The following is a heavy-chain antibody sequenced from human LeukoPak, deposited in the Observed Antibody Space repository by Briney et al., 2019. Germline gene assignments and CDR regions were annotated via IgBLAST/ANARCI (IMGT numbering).Heavy chain of an antibody. CDR2: ISSSSSYI. V-gene: IGHV3-21*01. J-gene: IGHJ6*02. D-gene: IGHD3-22*01. CDR3: ARDGGYYDSSGPDYYYGMDV. Sequence: GGSLRLSCAASGFTFSNFGINWVRQAPGKGLEWVSSISSSSSYISYADSVKGRFTISRDNAKNSLDLQMNSLRAEDTAVYYCARDGGYYDSSGPDYYYGMDVWGQGTTVTVSS. CDR1: GFTFSNFG.